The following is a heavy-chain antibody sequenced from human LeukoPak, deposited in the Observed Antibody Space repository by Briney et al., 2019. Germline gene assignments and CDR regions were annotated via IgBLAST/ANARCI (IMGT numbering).Heavy chain of an antibody. D-gene: IGHD3-22*01. J-gene: IGHJ3*02. Sequence: SGGSLRLSCAASGFIFSNYAMHWVRQAPGKGLEYVSAISHDGGSTYYANSAKDRFTISRDNSKSTLYLQMGCLRADDMAVYYCARAGDSRAYSFNAFDIWGPGTRVTVSS. CDR3: ARAGDSRAYSFNAFDI. CDR2: ISHDGGST. V-gene: IGHV3-64*01. CDR1: GFIFSNYA.